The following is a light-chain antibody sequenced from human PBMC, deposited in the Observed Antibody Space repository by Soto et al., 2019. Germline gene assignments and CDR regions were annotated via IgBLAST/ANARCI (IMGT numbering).Light chain of an antibody. J-gene: IGKJ5*01. CDR2: GAS. CDR1: QSVSSSY. V-gene: IGKV3-20*01. Sequence: EIVLTQSPATLSLSPGERATLSCRASQSVSSSYLAWYQQTPGQAPSLLIYGASSRATGIPDRFSGSGSGTDFTITISILEPEDFSEYYGQQYGSSPPFGQGTRLEIK. CDR3: QQYGSSPP.